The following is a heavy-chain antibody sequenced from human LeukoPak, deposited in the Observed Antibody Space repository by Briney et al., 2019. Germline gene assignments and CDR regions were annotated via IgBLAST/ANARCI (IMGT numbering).Heavy chain of an antibody. V-gene: IGHV3-7*01. CDR1: GFTFSRYW. D-gene: IGHD5-18*01. CDR2: IKQDGSNK. J-gene: IGHJ4*02. Sequence: RGSLRLSCAASGFTFSRYWMSWVRQAPGKGLEWVANIKQDGSNKYYADSVKGRFTISRDNSKNTLYLQMNSLRAEDTAVYYCAKDRAQLWLSAYTPDYWGQGTLVTVSS. CDR3: AKDRAQLWLSAYTPDY.